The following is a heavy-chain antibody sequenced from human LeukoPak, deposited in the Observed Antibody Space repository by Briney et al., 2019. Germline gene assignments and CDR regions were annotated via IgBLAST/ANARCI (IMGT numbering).Heavy chain of an antibody. J-gene: IGHJ4*02. V-gene: IGHV3-7*04. CDR3: ARIYDTTGYFDY. CDR1: GFTFSTSW. D-gene: IGHD3-22*01. CDR2: INQGGSEK. Sequence: PGGSLRLSCAASGFTFSTSWMGWVRQAPGKGLEWVANINQGGSEKHYVDPVRGRFSISRDTAKNSLSLQMNSLRAEDTAVYYCARIYDTTGYFDYWGQGTLVTVSS.